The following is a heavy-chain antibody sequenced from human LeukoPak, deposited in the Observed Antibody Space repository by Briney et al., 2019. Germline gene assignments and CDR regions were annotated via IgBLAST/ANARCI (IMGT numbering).Heavy chain of an antibody. CDR1: GFTFSSYG. CDR2: IWYGGSNK. V-gene: IGHV3-33*01. Sequence: GGSLRLSCAASGFTFSSYGMHWVRQAPGKGLEWVAVIWYGGSNKYYADSVKGRFTISRDNSKNTLYLQMNSLRAEDTAVYYCARDNGYYDSSGNFDYWGQGTLVTVSS. D-gene: IGHD3-22*01. CDR3: ARDNGYYDSSGNFDY. J-gene: IGHJ4*02.